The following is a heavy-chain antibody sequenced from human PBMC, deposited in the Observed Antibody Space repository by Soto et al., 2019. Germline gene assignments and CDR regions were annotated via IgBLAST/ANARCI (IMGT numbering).Heavy chain of an antibody. CDR1: GFTFSSYG. Sequence: GGSLRLSCAASGFTFSSYGMSWVRQAPGKGLEWVSSISGSGGSTYYADSVKGRFTISRDNSKNTLYLQMNSLRAEDTAVYYCAKASAPGGTYFPLWFWGQGALVTVSS. D-gene: IGHD1-26*01. CDR3: AKASAPGGTYFPLWF. V-gene: IGHV3-23*01. J-gene: IGHJ4*02. CDR2: ISGSGGST.